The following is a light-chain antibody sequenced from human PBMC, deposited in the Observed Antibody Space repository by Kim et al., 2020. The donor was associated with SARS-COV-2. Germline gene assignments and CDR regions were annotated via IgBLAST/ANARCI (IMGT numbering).Light chain of an antibody. Sequence: MINISCCGSNTNNGKNYVSWYQHLPGTAPNLLIYGTNKRPSGIPDRFSGSKSGTSATLGITGLQTGDEADYYCATWESSLRVVVFGGGTKLTVL. J-gene: IGLJ2*01. V-gene: IGLV1-51*01. CDR3: ATWESSLRVVV. CDR1: NTNNGKNY. CDR2: GTN.